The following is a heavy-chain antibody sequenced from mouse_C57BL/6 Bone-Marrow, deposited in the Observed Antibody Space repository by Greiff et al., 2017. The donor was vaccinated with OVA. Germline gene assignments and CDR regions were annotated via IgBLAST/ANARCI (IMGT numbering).Heavy chain of an antibody. CDR2: IYPGSGST. CDR1: GYTFTSYW. CDR3: ARPPYYYGSSYWYFDV. D-gene: IGHD1-1*01. J-gene: IGHJ1*03. Sequence: QVQLQQPGAELVKPGDSVKMSCKASGYTFTSYWITWVKQRPGQGLEWIGDIYPGSGSTNYNEKFKSKATLTVDTSSSTAYMQLSSLTSEDSAVYYCARPPYYYGSSYWYFDVWGTGTTVTVSS. V-gene: IGHV1-55*01.